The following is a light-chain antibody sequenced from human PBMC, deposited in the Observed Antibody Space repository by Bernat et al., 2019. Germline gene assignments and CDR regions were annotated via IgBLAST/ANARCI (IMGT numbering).Light chain of an antibody. V-gene: IGKV1-9*01. CDR2: GAS. CDR3: QQLDSFPIT. Sequence: DIQLTQSPSFLSASVGDRVTIACRAGQVIGTYLAWYQQKPGKAPKLLIYGASTLQSGVTSRFSGSGSGTEFTLTISTLQAEDFATYYCQQLDSFPITFGQGTRLEIK. CDR1: QVIGTY. J-gene: IGKJ5*01.